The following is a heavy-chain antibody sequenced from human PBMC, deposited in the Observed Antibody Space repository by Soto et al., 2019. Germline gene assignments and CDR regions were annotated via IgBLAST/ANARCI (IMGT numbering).Heavy chain of an antibody. J-gene: IGHJ6*03. Sequence: GGSLIVSCAASGFTFINYEMHWVRQAPGKGLEYVSGISNNGAHTDYAKSVKGRFTISRDNSENTLYLQMGSLRAEDMALYYCARRGYGSRWPNVYMDVWGKGTTVTVSS. D-gene: IGHD6-13*01. CDR3: ARRGYGSRWPNVYMDV. V-gene: IGHV3-64*01. CDR2: ISNNGAHT. CDR1: GFTFINYE.